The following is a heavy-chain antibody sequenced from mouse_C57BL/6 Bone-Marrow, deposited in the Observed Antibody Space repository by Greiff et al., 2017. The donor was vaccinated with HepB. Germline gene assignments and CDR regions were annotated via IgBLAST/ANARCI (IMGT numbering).Heavy chain of an antibody. D-gene: IGHD1-1*01. V-gene: IGHV5-4*01. Sequence: EVKLVESGGGLVKPGGSLKLSCAASGFTFSSYAMSWVRQTPEKRLEWVATISDGGSYTYYPDNVKGRFTISRDNAKNNLYLQMSHLKSEEAAMYYCARDQGFITTVVFDYWGQGTTLTVSS. CDR1: GFTFSSYA. J-gene: IGHJ2*01. CDR2: ISDGGSYT. CDR3: ARDQGFITTVVFDY.